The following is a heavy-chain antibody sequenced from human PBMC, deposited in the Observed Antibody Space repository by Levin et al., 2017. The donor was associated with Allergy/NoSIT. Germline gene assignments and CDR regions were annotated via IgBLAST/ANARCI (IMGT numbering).Heavy chain of an antibody. Sequence: GESLKISCAASGFTFSDYYMSWIRQAPGKGLEWVSYISSSSSYTNYADSVKGRFTISRDNAKNSLYLQMNSLRAEDTAVYYCARVPGGYCSSTSCYESYYYYGMDVWGQGTTVTVSS. J-gene: IGHJ6*02. CDR1: GFTFSDYY. CDR3: ARVPGGYCSSTSCYESYYYYGMDV. CDR2: ISSSSSYT. D-gene: IGHD2-2*01. V-gene: IGHV3-11*05.